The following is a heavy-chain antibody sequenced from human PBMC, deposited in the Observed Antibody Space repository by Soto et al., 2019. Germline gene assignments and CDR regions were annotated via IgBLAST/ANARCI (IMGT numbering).Heavy chain of an antibody. V-gene: IGHV3-23*01. J-gene: IGHJ4*02. CDR2: FRTGGDDGTT. Sequence: EVPLLESGGGLVQPGGSLRLSCAASGFTFSNYSMSWVRQAPGKGLEWVSGFRTGGDDGTTYYSDSVKGRFTISRDNSKHTLFLQMNGLRAEDTAIFSCARKVNSGQGSQYFDSWGQGTLVTVSS. D-gene: IGHD3-10*01. CDR1: GFTFSNYS. CDR3: ARKVNSGQGSQYFDS.